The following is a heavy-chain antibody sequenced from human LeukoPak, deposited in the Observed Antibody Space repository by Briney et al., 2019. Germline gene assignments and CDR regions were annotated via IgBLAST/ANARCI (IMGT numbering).Heavy chain of an antibody. D-gene: IGHD3-3*01. Sequence: GGSLRLSCAASGFTFSSHWMHWVRHAPGQGLVWVSRIKGDGISTNYADSVKGRFTISRDIAKNTLYLQMNSPRAEDTGVYYCAKDHYWSIDYWGRGTLVTVSS. V-gene: IGHV3-74*01. CDR3: AKDHYWSIDY. CDR2: IKGDGIST. CDR1: GFTFSSHW. J-gene: IGHJ4*02.